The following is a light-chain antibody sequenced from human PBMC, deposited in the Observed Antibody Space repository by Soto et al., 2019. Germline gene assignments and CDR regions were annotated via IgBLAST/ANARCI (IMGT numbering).Light chain of an antibody. Sequence: SCELTQPSSVSVSPGQTARITCSGDVLAKKYARWFQQKPGQAPVVVIYKDSERPSGIPERFSGYSSGTTVTLTISGAQVEDEADYYCYSAADNNLEFGGGTKLTVL. V-gene: IGLV3-27*01. CDR3: YSAADNNLE. CDR2: KDS. J-gene: IGLJ2*01. CDR1: VLAKKY.